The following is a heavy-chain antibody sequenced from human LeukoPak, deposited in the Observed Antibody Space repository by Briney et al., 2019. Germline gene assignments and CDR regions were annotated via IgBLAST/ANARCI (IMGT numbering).Heavy chain of an antibody. CDR3: AREVAVAGSGVNS. D-gene: IGHD6-19*01. J-gene: IGHJ4*02. CDR1: GYTFTSYG. Sequence: ASVKVSCKASGYTFTSYGLSWVRQAPGQGLEWMGWISTYNDNTHYAQKFQGRVTMTTDTSTNTAYMELRSLRSDDTAVYYCAREVAVAGSGVNSWGQGTLVTVSS. V-gene: IGHV1-18*01. CDR2: ISTYNDNT.